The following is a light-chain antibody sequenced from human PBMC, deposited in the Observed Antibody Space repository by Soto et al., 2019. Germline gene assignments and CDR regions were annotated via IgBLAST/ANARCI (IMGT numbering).Light chain of an antibody. V-gene: IGKV1-39*01. CDR3: QQSYNALA. Sequence: DIQMTQSPSSLSASVGDRVTITCRASQTISRLLNWYQQKPGKAPKLLLFADSSLQSGVPSRFSGSGSGTEYTLAISSLQPEDFATYYGQQSYNALAFGPGTKVDIK. J-gene: IGKJ3*01. CDR2: ADS. CDR1: QTISRL.